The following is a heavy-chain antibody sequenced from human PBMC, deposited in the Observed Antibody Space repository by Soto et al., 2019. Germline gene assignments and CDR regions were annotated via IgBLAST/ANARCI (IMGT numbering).Heavy chain of an antibody. D-gene: IGHD1-26*01. CDR2: FDREDGET. V-gene: IGHV1-24*01. Sequence: ASVKVSCKVSGYFLTALSIHCVRQAPGKGLEWMGGFDREDGETIYAQKFQGRVTMTEDTSTDSAYMELSSLTSEDTAIYYCAHGEGIVKSIVYFDSWGQGALVTV. CDR3: AHGEGIVKSIVYFDS. J-gene: IGHJ4*02. CDR1: GYFLTALS.